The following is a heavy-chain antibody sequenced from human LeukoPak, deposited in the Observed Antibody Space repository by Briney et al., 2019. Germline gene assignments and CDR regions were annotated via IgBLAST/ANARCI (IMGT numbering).Heavy chain of an antibody. D-gene: IGHD2-2*01. CDR3: AKDIVVVPAAPSDAFDI. J-gene: IGHJ3*02. CDR1: GFTFSNYL. CDR2: ISGSGGST. V-gene: IGHV3-23*01. Sequence: PGGSLRLSCVGSGFTFSNYLMNWVRQAPGKGLEWVSAISGSGGSTYYADSVKGRFTISRDNSKNTLYLQMNSLRAEDTAVYYCAKDIVVVPAAPSDAFDIWGQGTMVTVSS.